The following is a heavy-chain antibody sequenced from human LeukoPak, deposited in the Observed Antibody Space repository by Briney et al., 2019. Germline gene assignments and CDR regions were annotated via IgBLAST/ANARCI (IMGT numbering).Heavy chain of an antibody. Sequence: SETLSLTCTVSGGSISSGGYYWSWVCQHPGKGLEWIGYIHYSGSTYYNPSLKSRITKSVDTSRNRFSLKLSSETAADTAVYYCARTYMTSARFDPWGQGTLVTVSS. D-gene: IGHD2-21*02. J-gene: IGHJ5*02. CDR1: GGSISSGGYY. V-gene: IGHV4-31*03. CDR2: IHYSGST. CDR3: ARTYMTSARFDP.